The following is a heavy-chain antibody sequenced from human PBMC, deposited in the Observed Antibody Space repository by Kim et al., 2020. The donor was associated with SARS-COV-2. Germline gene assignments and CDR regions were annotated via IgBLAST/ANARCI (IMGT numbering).Heavy chain of an antibody. Sequence: GGSLRLSCAASGFTFSSYAMSWVRQAPGKGLEWVSAISGSGGSTYYADSVKGRFTISRDNSKNTMYLQMNSLRAEDTAVYYCAKEGMTTVTTVLSGDAFDIWGQGTMVTVSS. CDR3: AKEGMTTVTTVLSGDAFDI. CDR1: GFTFSSYA. D-gene: IGHD4-17*01. CDR2: ISGSGGST. V-gene: IGHV3-23*01. J-gene: IGHJ3*02.